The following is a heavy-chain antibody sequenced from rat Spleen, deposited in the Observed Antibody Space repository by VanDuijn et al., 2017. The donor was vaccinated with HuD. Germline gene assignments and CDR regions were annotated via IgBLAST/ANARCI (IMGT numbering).Heavy chain of an antibody. CDR2: ISYDGSST. Sequence: EVQLVESGGGLVQPGRSLKLSCAASGFTFSDYNMAWVRQAPKKGLEWVATISYDGSSTYYRDSVKGRFTISRDNAKSTLYLQMDSLRSEDTATYYCARHASLIITTVVRYYWYFDFWGPGTMVTVSS. CDR3: ARHASLIITTVVRYYWYFDF. J-gene: IGHJ1*01. D-gene: IGHD1-1*01. V-gene: IGHV5-7*01. CDR1: GFTFSDYN.